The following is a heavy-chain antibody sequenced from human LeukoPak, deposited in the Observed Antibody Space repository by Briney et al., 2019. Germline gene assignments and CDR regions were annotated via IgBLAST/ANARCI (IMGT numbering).Heavy chain of an antibody. CDR1: GFTFSSYA. V-gene: IGHV3-23*01. J-gene: IGHJ4*02. Sequence: GGSLRLSCAASGFTFSSYAISWVRQAPGKGLEWVSAISGSGGSTYYADSVKGRFTISRDNSKNTLYLQMNSLRAEDTAVYYCAKDGSGSYYSNDWGQGTLVTVSS. D-gene: IGHD3-10*01. CDR3: AKDGSGSYYSND. CDR2: ISGSGGST.